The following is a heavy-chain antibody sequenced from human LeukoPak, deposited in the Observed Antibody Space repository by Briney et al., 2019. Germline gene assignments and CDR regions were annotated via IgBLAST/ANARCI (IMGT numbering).Heavy chain of an antibody. CDR1: NGSINNYY. D-gene: IGHD2-2*01. Sequence: SETLSLTCTVSNGSINNYYWSWIRQPAGKGLEWIERIYLSGTTNYNPSLKSRVTLSIDTSKNQFSLKLSSVTAADTAVYYCARQYGDFWGQGTLVTVSS. J-gene: IGHJ4*02. CDR3: ARQYGDF. CDR2: IYLSGTT. V-gene: IGHV4-4*07.